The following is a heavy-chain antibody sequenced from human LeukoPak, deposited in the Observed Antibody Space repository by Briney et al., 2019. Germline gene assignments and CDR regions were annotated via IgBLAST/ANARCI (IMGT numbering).Heavy chain of an antibody. CDR1: GFTFSSYG. CDR2: ISYDGSNK. V-gene: IGHV3-30*18. D-gene: IGHD1-7*01. CDR3: AKEKATGNYLAYYGMDV. J-gene: IGHJ6*02. Sequence: PGGSLRLSCAASGFTFSSYGMHWVRQAPGKGLEWVAVISYDGSNKYYADSVKGRFTISRDNSKNTLYLQMNSLRAEDTAVYYCAKEKATGNYLAYYGMDVWGQGTTVTVSS.